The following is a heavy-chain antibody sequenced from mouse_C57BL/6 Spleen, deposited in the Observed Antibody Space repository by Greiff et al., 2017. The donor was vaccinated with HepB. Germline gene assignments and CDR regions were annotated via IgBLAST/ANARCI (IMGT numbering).Heavy chain of an antibody. CDR2: IDPSDSYT. V-gene: IGHV1-59*01. CDR1: GYTFTSYW. D-gene: IGHD2-3*01. Sequence: QVQLQQPGAELVRPGTSVKLSCKASGYTFTSYWMHWVKQRPGQGLEWIGVIDPSDSYTNYNQKFKGKATLTVDTSSSTAYMQRSSLTSEDSAVYYCARGRGWPLAMDYWGQGTSVTVSS. CDR3: ARGRGWPLAMDY. J-gene: IGHJ4*01.